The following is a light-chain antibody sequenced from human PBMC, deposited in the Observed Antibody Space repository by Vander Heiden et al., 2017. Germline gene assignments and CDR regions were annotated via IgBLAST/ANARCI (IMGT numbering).Light chain of an antibody. CDR3: GTWDSSLSVV. CDR2: ENN. CDR1: SSNIGSNY. J-gene: IGLJ2*01. Sequence: SVLTPPPSVSAAPGQRVTISCCGSSSNIGSNYVSWYQQLPGTAPKLLIYENNKRTSGIPDRFSGSKSGTSATLGITGLQTGDEADYYCGTWDSSLSVVFGGGTKLTVL. V-gene: IGLV1-51*02.